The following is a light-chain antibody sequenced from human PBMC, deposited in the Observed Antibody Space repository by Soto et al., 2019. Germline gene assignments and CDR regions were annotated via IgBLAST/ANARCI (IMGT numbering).Light chain of an antibody. CDR3: SSYRSSSTFVV. V-gene: IGLV2-14*01. Sequence: QSVLTQPASVSGSPGQSITISCTGTSSDVGGYNYVSWYQQHPGKAPKLMIYDVTNRPSGVSNRFSGSKSGNTASLTISGLQAEDEADYYCSSYRSSSTFVVFVVGTKLTVL. CDR2: DVT. J-gene: IGLJ2*01. CDR1: SSDVGGYNY.